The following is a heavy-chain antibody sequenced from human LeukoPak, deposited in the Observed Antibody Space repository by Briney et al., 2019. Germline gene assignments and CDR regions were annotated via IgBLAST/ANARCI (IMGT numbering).Heavy chain of an antibody. CDR2: MNPNSGNT. J-gene: IGHJ5*02. Sequence: ASVKVSCKASGYTFTSYDINWVRQATGQGLEWMGWMNPNSGNTGYAQKFQGRVTMTRNTSISTAYMELSSLRSEDTAVYYCASSQGHCSSTSCGFWFDPWAQGTLVTVSS. D-gene: IGHD2-2*01. V-gene: IGHV1-8*01. CDR1: GYTFTSYD. CDR3: ASSQGHCSSTSCGFWFDP.